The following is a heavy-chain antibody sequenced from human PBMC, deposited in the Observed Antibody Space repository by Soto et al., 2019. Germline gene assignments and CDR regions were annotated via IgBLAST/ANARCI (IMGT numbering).Heavy chain of an antibody. CDR2: ISGSGGST. CDR3: AKRVEMATILGAFDI. CDR1: GFTFSSYS. Sequence: PGGSLRLSCAASGFTFSSYSMSWVRQALGKGLEWVSAISGSGGSTYYADSVKGRFTISRDNSKNTLYLQMNSLRAEDTAVYYCAKRVEMATILGAFDIWGQGTMVTVSS. J-gene: IGHJ3*02. D-gene: IGHD5-12*01. V-gene: IGHV3-23*01.